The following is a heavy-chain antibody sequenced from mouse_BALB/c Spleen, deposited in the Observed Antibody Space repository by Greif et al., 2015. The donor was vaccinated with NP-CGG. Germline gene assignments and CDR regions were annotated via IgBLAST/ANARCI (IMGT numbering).Heavy chain of an antibody. V-gene: IGHV5-4*02. D-gene: IGHD2-4*01. CDR3: AIGEGGLRREFAY. CDR2: ISDGGSYT. J-gene: IGHJ3*01. Sequence: EVKVVESGGGLVKPGGSLKLSCAASGFTFSDYYMYWVRQTPEKRLECVATISDGGSYTYYPDSVKGRFTISRDNAKNNLYLQMSSLKAEDTAIYYCAIGEGGLRREFAYWGQGTLVTVSA. CDR1: GFTFSDYY.